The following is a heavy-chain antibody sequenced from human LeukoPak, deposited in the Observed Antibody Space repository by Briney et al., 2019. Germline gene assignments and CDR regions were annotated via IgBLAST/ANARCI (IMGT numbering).Heavy chain of an antibody. CDR3: ARFLYGSGNGY. CDR2: IYYSGST. D-gene: IGHD3-10*01. V-gene: IGHV4-59*01. Sequence: SETLSLTCTVSGGSISNYYWSWIRQPPGKGLEWIGYIYYSGSTDYNPSLRSRVTISLDTSKNQFSLILSSVTAADTAMYYCARFLYGSGNGYWGQGTLVTVSS. CDR1: GGSISNYY. J-gene: IGHJ4*02.